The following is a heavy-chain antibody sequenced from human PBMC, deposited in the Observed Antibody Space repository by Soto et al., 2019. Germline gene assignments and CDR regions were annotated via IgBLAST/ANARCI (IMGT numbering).Heavy chain of an antibody. Sequence: ASVKVSCKASGYTFTSYYMHWVRQAPGQGLEWMGIINPSGGSTSYAQKFQGRVTMTRDTSTSTVYMELSSLRSEDTAVYYCARDRDYYGSGSYYNGPKLYSSYAMEVWGQGTTVTVSS. D-gene: IGHD3-10*01. V-gene: IGHV1-46*03. CDR1: GYTFTSYY. CDR2: INPSGGST. CDR3: ARDRDYYGSGSYYNGPKLYSSYAMEV. J-gene: IGHJ6*02.